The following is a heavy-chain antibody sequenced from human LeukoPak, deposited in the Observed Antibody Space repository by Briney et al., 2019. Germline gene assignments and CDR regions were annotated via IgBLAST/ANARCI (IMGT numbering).Heavy chain of an antibody. V-gene: IGHV3-23*01. CDR2: ISESGDTP. CDR1: GFTFSSYA. D-gene: IGHD4-17*01. Sequence: GGSLRLSCTASGFTFSSYAMSWVRQAPGKGLKWVSSISESGDTPYYADSVKGLFTISRDNSKYTLYLQMSSLRAEDTAVYYCAKDLRVTTQNEVDYWGQGTLVTVSS. CDR3: AKDLRVTTQNEVDY. J-gene: IGHJ4*02.